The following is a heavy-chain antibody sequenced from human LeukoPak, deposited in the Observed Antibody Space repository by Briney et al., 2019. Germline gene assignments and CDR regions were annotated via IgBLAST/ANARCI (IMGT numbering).Heavy chain of an antibody. D-gene: IGHD6-25*01. Sequence: SETLSLTCTVSGGSITGSRTWGWVRQPPGKRLEWIGNIHYDGRTAPNPSLKSRVTMSLETSTNQFSLKVNSVTAADTAFYYCARVLTAAGLDFWGQGILVSISS. J-gene: IGHJ4*02. V-gene: IGHV4-39*07. CDR3: ARVLTAAGLDF. CDR1: GGSITGSRT. CDR2: IHYDGRT.